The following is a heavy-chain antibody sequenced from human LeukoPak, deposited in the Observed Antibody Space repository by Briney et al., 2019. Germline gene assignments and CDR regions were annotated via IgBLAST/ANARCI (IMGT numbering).Heavy chain of an antibody. D-gene: IGHD1-26*01. Sequence: SETLSLTCAVYGGSFSGYYWSWIRQPPGKGLEWSGEINHSGSTNYNPSLKSRVTISVDTSKNQFSLKLSSVTAADTAVYYCARRWVWSGSYRATSYMDVCGKGATVTVSS. CDR2: INHSGST. V-gene: IGHV4-34*01. CDR1: GGSFSGYY. J-gene: IGHJ6*03. CDR3: ARRWVWSGSYRATSYMDV.